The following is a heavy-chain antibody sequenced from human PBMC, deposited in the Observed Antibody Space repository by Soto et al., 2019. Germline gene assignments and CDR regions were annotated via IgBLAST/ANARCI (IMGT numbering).Heavy chain of an antibody. CDR3: ARPDFGDYWYFDL. V-gene: IGHV1-69*08. CDR2: IIPALGTA. CDR1: GGTFSSHT. Sequence: QDQLVRSGAEVKKRGSSVKVSCKACGGTFSSHTFSWVRQAPGQGLEWMGRIIPALGTATYAQKFQGRVTITADESATTVYMELNSLRSEDTAVYYCARPDFGDYWYFDLWGRGTLVTVSS. J-gene: IGHJ2*01. D-gene: IGHD4-17*01.